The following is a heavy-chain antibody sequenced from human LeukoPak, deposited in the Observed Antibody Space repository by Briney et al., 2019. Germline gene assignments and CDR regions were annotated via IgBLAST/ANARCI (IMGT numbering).Heavy chain of an antibody. CDR1: GGSVSSGSYY. Sequence: SETLSLTCTVSGGSVSSGSYYWRWIRQPPGKGLEWIGYIYYSGSTNYNPSLKSRVTISVDTSKNQFSLKLSSVTAADTAVYYCVSTVVVAATRSFDPWGQGTLVTVSS. V-gene: IGHV4-61*01. CDR2: IYYSGST. J-gene: IGHJ5*02. D-gene: IGHD2-15*01. CDR3: VSTVVVAATRSFDP.